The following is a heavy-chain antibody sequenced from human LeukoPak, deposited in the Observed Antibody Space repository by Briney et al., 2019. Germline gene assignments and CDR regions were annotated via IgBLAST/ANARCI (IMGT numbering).Heavy chain of an antibody. V-gene: IGHV3-23*01. D-gene: IGHD1-26*01. Sequence: GGSLRLSCAASGFTFSSYAMSWVRQAPGKGLEWVSAISGSGGSTYYADSVKGRFTISRDNSKNTLYLQMNSLRAEDTAVYYCAKARGIVGATYGTDVWGQGTTVTVSS. CDR2: ISGSGGST. CDR1: GFTFSSYA. CDR3: AKARGIVGATYGTDV. J-gene: IGHJ6*02.